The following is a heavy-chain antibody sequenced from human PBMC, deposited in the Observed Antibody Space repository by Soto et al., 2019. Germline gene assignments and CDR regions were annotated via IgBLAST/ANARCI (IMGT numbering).Heavy chain of an antibody. V-gene: IGHV3-74*01. D-gene: IGHD6-19*01. CDR1: GFTFSSYW. J-gene: IGHJ4*02. Sequence: EVQLVESGGGLLQPGGSLRLSCAASGFTFSSYWMHWVRQVPGKGLVWVSRISSDESTTNYADSVKGRFTISRDNAKNPLLLQKNRPAAGETALFFFVRASRAWPPLFGFRGQGALVTVSS. CDR2: ISSDESTT. CDR3: VRASRAWPPLFGF.